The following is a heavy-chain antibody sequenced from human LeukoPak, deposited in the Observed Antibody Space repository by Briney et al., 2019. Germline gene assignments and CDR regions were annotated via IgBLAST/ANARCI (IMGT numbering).Heavy chain of an antibody. CDR1: GYTFTGYY. D-gene: IGHD6-13*01. CDR2: INPNSGDT. V-gene: IGHV1-2*02. J-gene: IGHJ3*02. CDR3: ARPKYSSSWDAFDI. Sequence: ASVKVSCNASGYTFTGYYILLVRQAHGQGIEWMGWINPNSGDTKYAQKFQGRFTMTRDTSISTAYIELSRLRSDDTAVYYCARPKYSSSWDAFDIWGPGTMVTVSS.